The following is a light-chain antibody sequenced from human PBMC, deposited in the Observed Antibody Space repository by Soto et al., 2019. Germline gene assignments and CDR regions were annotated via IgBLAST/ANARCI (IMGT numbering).Light chain of an antibody. V-gene: IGKV3-20*01. CDR1: QSVSSSY. J-gene: IGKJ1*01. CDR2: GAS. Sequence: EIVLTQSPGTLSLSPGERATLSCRASQSVSSSYLAWYQQKPGQAPRLLIYGASSRATGIPDRFSGSGSGTDFTLTISRLEPEDFAVYYCQQYGSSWWTFGHGTKVEIK. CDR3: QQYGSSWWT.